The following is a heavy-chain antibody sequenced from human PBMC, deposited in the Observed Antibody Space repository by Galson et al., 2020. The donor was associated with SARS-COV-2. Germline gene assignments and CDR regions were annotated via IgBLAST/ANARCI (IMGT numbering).Heavy chain of an antibody. CDR2: INHSGST. CDR3: ARGGKIVVVTAKSFYYYGMDV. V-gene: IGHV4-34*01. Sequence: LETLSLTCAVYGGSFSGYYWSWIRQPPGKGLEWIGEINHSGSTNYNPSLKSRVTISVDTSKNQFSLKLSSVTAADTAVYYCARGGKIVVVTAKSFYYYGMDVWGQGTTVTVSS. J-gene: IGHJ6*02. CDR1: GGSFSGYY. D-gene: IGHD2-21*02.